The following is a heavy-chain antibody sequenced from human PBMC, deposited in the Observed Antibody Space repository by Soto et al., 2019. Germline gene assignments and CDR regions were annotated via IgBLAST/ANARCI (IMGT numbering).Heavy chain of an antibody. CDR1: GFTFSSYG. V-gene: IGHV3-33*01. D-gene: IGHD2-21*01. J-gene: IGHJ6*02. Sequence: QVQLVESGGGVVQPGRSLRLSCAASGFTFSSYGMHWVRQAPGKGLEWVAVIWYDGSNKYYADSVKGRFTISRENSKNTRYLQMNSLRAEDTAVYYCAREPGGGDGYNCWYYGMDVWGQGSTVTVSS. CDR3: AREPGGGDGYNCWYYGMDV. CDR2: IWYDGSNK.